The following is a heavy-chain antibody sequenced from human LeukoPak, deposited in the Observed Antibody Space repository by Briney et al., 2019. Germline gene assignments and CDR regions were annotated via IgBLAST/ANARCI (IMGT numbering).Heavy chain of an antibody. CDR1: GGTFSSYA. D-gene: IGHD1-26*01. J-gene: IGHJ4*02. V-gene: IGHV1-69*13. CDR3: ARHRKLGEVGLGAPYFFDY. Sequence: ASVKVSCKASGGTFSSYAISWVRQAPGQGLEWMGGIIPIFGTANYAQKFHGRVTITADASTSTAYMELSSLRSEDTAVYYCARHRKLGEVGLGAPYFFDYWGQGTLVTVSS. CDR2: IIPIFGTA.